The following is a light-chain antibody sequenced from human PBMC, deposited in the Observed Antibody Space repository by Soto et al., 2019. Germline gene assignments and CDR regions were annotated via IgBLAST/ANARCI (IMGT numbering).Light chain of an antibody. V-gene: IGLV2-14*03. CDR3: SSYTSSSTLT. CDR1: SSDVGGYNY. J-gene: IGLJ2*01. Sequence: QSALTQPASVSGSPGQSITISCTGNSSDVGGYNYVSWYQHHPGKAPKVMIYDVTKRPSGVSDRFSASKSGNTASLTISGLRAEDEADYYCSSYTSSSTLTFGGGTKLTVL. CDR2: DVT.